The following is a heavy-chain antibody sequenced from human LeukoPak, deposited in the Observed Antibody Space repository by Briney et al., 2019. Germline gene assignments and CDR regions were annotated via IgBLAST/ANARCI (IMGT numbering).Heavy chain of an antibody. CDR2: ISYDGSDK. Sequence: SGGSLRLSCAASGFTFSNDGMHWVRQAPGRGLEWVALISYDGSDKHYADSVKGRFTVSRDNSKNTLYLQMNSLSLDDTAVYYCVGVGGYDSSGFLDYWGQGTLVTVSS. CDR1: GFTFSNDG. CDR3: VGVGGYDSSGFLDY. V-gene: IGHV3-30*03. J-gene: IGHJ4*02. D-gene: IGHD3-22*01.